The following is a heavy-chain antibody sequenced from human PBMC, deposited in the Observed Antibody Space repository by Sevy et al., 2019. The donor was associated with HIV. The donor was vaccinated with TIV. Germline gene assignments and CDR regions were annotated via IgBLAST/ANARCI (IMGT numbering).Heavy chain of an antibody. CDR3: AYIPAAGTGGSAFDI. CDR2: ISGSGIRI. V-gene: IGHV3-23*01. CDR1: GFTFSNYA. J-gene: IGHJ3*02. D-gene: IGHD6-13*01. Sequence: GGSLRLSCAASGFTFSNYAMSWVRQAPGKGLEWVSGISGSGIRIYYADSVKGRFTISRDNSKNTLFLQMSSLRGEDTAVYYCAYIPAAGTGGSAFDIWGQGTMVTVSS.